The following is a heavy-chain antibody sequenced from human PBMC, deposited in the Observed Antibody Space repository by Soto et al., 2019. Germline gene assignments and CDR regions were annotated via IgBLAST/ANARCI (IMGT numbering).Heavy chain of an antibody. CDR1: GFTFSKYW. CDR3: VRYGGSDGRCYDY. J-gene: IGHJ4*01. V-gene: IGHV3-7*01. CDR2: IKQDGSEK. D-gene: IGHD2-15*01. Sequence: EVQLVESGGGLVQPGGSLRLSCAASGFTFSKYWMSWVRQAPGKGLEWVANIKQDGSEKSYVDSVKGRLTISRDNAENSLYLHMNSLRAEDTAVYYCVRYGGSDGRCYDYWGHGTLVTVSS.